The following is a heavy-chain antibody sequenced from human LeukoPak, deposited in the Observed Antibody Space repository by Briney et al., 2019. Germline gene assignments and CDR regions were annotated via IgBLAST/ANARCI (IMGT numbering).Heavy chain of an antibody. V-gene: IGHV3-48*03. D-gene: IGHD1-26*01. CDR1: GFTFSSYE. CDR3: VTDLTVRAANYYFDH. CDR2: ISSSGSTI. J-gene: IGHJ4*02. Sequence: GGSLRLSCAASGFTFSSYEMNWVRQPPGKGLEWVSYISSSGSTIYYADSVKGRFTISRDNAKNSLYLQMNSLRAEDTAVYYCVTDLTVRAANYYFDHWGQGTLVTVSS.